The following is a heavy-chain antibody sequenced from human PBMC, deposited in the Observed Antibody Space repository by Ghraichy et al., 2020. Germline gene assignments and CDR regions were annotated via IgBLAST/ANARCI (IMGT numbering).Heavy chain of an antibody. CDR1: GFAFSAYA. V-gene: IGHV3-69-1*02. J-gene: IGHJ4*02. CDR3: ARDFNWGFDY. D-gene: IGHD7-27*01. CDR2: ISSTAAI. Sequence: GGSLRLSCVASGFAFSAYAMNWVRQAPGGGLEWVSYISSTAAIYYADSVKGRFTISRDDAKNSLYLQMNSLRDEDTAIYFCARDFNWGFDYGGQGSLVTVS.